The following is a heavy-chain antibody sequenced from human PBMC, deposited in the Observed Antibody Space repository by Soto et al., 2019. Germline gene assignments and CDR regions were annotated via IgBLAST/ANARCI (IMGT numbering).Heavy chain of an antibody. CDR3: ASNRDYDLGYYFDY. V-gene: IGHV3-30-3*01. Sequence: QVQLVESGGGVVQPGRSLRLSCAASGFIFSSYAMHWVRQAPGKGLEWVAVISYDGSNKYYADSVKGRFTISRDNSKNTLYLQMNSLRAEDTAVYYCASNRDYDLGYYFDYWGQGTLVTVSS. J-gene: IGHJ4*02. CDR1: GFIFSSYA. CDR2: ISYDGSNK. D-gene: IGHD4-17*01.